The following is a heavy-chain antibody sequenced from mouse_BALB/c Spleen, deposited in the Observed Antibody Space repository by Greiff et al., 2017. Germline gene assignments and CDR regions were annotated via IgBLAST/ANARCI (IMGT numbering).Heavy chain of an antibody. CDR1: GYTFTSYW. D-gene: IGHD2-1*01. V-gene: IGHV1S81*02. CDR3: ARWGGNYPYAMDY. Sequence: QVQLQQPGAELVRPWDSVKLSCTASGYTFTSYWAHWIKQRLEQGLERIGEINPSNGGTNYNEKFKSKATLTVDKSSSTAYMQLSSLTSEDSAVYYCARWGGNYPYAMDYWGQGTSVTVSS. J-gene: IGHJ4*01. CDR2: INPSNGGT.